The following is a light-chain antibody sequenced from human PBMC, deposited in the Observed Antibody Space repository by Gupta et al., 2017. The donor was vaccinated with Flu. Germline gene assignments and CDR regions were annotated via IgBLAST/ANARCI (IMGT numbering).Light chain of an antibody. V-gene: IGLV2-11*01. CDR1: SSDIGGYDY. J-gene: IGLJ1*01. CDR3: CSYAGTSTLTV. Sequence: QSTLTQPRSVSGSPGQSVTISRTGTSSDIGGYDYVSWYQQHPGKAPKPLIYDVKKRPSGVPDRLSGSKAGNTDSLTISGLQAEDEADYYCCSYAGTSTLTVFGSGTKVTVL. CDR2: DVK.